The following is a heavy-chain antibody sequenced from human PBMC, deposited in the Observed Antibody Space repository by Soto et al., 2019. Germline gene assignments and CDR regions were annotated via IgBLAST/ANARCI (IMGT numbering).Heavy chain of an antibody. CDR3: TTDNGCDSARCYLDS. CDR2: IRRTNDGSWTT. D-gene: IGHD2-21*01. CDR1: GFTFSSVW. J-gene: IGHJ4*02. Sequence: PGGSLRLSCAASGFTFSSVWMDWVRQAPGKGLEWVGRIRRTNDGSWTTDFAAPVKGRFTISRDDSKDTVHLQLNSLKTEDSAVYFCTTDNGCDSARCYLDSWGQGALVTVSS. V-gene: IGHV3-15*07.